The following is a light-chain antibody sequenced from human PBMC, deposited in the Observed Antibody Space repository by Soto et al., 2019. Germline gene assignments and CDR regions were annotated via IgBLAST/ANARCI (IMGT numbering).Light chain of an antibody. Sequence: EVVLTQSPGALSLSPGERATLSCRTSQSVSTVAWYQQKPGQTPRLLIFGTSSRATGIPDRFGGSGSGTDFTLTITRLEPEDFAVYFCQHYGASPPYTFCQGTKLELK. CDR1: QSVSTV. J-gene: IGKJ2*01. CDR3: QHYGASPPYT. CDR2: GTS. V-gene: IGKV3-20*01.